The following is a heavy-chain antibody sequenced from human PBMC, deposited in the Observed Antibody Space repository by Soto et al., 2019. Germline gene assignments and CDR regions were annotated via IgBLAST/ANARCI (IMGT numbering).Heavy chain of an antibody. CDR1: GFTFSSYA. J-gene: IGHJ4*02. CDR2: ISGSGGNT. V-gene: IGHV3-23*01. D-gene: IGHD5-18*01. CDR3: AKDNGYSYGRCDD. Sequence: PGGSLRLSCAASGFTFSSYAMSWVRQAPGKGLEWVSTISGSGGNTYSADPVKGRFTISRDNSKNTLYLQMNSLRADDTALYYCAKDNGYSYGRCDDWGQGTLVTVSS.